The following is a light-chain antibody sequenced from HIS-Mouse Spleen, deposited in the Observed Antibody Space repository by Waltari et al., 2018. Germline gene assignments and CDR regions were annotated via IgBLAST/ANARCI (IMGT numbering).Light chain of an antibody. CDR3: QVWVSSSDHVV. Sequence: SYVLTQPPSVSVAPGKTARITCGGNNIGSKSVHWYQQKPGQAPVLVVYDDSDRTSGIPGRFSGSNSGNTATLTISRVEAGDEADYYCQVWVSSSDHVVFGGGTKLTVL. CDR1: NIGSKS. V-gene: IGLV3-21*03. J-gene: IGLJ2*01. CDR2: DDS.